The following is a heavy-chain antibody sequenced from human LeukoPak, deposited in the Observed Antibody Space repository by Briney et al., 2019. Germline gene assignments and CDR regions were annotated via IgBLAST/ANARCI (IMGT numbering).Heavy chain of an antibody. V-gene: IGHV1-2*06. CDR2: INPHSGST. CDR3: ARWDTPMVLSPFYFDY. J-gene: IGHJ4*02. Sequence: ASVKVSCKTSGYVFAGYYIHWVRQAPGQGREWMGRINPHSGSTDYAQRFQGRVTLTRDTSISTAYMDLNRLTSDDTAVYFCARWDTPMVLSPFYFDYWGQGTLLTVSS. CDR1: GYVFAGYY. D-gene: IGHD5-18*01.